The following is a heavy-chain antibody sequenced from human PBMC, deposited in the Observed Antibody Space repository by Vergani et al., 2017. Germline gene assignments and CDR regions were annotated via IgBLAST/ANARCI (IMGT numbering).Heavy chain of an antibody. Sequence: VQLVESGGGLVKPGGSLRLSCAAPGFTFSSYSMNWVRQAPGKGLEWVSSISSSSSYIYYADSVKGRFTISRDNAKNSLYLQMNSLRAEDTAVYYCARDVVSWASPYFDYWGQGTLVTVSS. V-gene: IGHV3-21*01. CDR3: ARDVVSWASPYFDY. CDR1: GFTFSSYS. D-gene: IGHD2-15*01. CDR2: ISSSSSYI. J-gene: IGHJ4*02.